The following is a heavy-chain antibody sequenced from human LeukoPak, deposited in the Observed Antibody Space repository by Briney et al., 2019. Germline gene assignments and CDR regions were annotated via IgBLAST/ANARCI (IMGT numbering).Heavy chain of an antibody. D-gene: IGHD7-27*01. CDR1: GDSISSNSYY. V-gene: IGHV4-39*07. Sequence: SETLSLTCTVSGDSISSNSYYWGWIRQPPGKGLEWIGTIYYSGTTYYNPSLKSQVTISVDASKNQFSLKLSSVTAADTAVYYCARAAPQLTGDPDNFDYWGQGTLVTVSS. CDR3: ARAAPQLTGDPDNFDY. J-gene: IGHJ4*02. CDR2: IYYSGTT.